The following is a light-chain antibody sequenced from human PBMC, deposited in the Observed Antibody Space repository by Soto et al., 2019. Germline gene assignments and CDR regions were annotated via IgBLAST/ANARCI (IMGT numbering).Light chain of an antibody. CDR3: QAWDSNTVV. Sequence: SYELTQPPSVSVSPGQTASITCSGDKLGDKYACWYQQKPGQSPVLVIYQDSKRPSGIPERFFGSNSGNTATLTISGTQAMDEADYYCQAWDSNTVVFGGGTQLTVL. V-gene: IGLV3-1*01. CDR1: KLGDKY. CDR2: QDS. J-gene: IGLJ2*01.